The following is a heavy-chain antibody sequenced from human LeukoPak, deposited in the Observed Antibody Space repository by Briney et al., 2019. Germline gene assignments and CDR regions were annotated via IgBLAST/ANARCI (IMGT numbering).Heavy chain of an antibody. V-gene: IGHV3-30*02. J-gene: IGHJ4*02. CDR2: IRYDGSNK. Sequence: GGSLRLSCAASGFTFSSYGMHWVRQAPGKGLEWVAFIRYDGSNKYYADSVKGRFTISRDNSKNTLYLQMNSLRAEDTAVYYCAKDSTCGGDRFNFDYWGQGTLVTVSS. D-gene: IGHD2-21*01. CDR3: AKDSTCGGDRFNFDY. CDR1: GFTFSSYG.